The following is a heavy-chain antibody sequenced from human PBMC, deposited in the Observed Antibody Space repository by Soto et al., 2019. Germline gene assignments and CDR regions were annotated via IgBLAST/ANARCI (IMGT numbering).Heavy chain of an antibody. D-gene: IGHD3-22*01. Sequence: EVQLVETGGGLIQPGGSLRISCAASGFIFSGYYMSWVRQAPGKGMEWVSILYSGGSTHYADSVKGRFTISRDNSKNTLYLQMNSLRAEDTAVYFCSRGLNVYDNSGYYYYWGQGTLVTVSS. J-gene: IGHJ4*02. CDR2: LYSGGST. CDR1: GFIFSGYY. V-gene: IGHV3-53*02. CDR3: SRGLNVYDNSGYYYY.